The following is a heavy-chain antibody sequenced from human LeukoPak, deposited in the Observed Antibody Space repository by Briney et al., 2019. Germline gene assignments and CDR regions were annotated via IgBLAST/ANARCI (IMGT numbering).Heavy chain of an antibody. Sequence: GGSLRLSCAASGFTFSSYAMSWVRQAPGKGLEWVSAISGSGGGTYYADSVKGRFTISRDNSKNTLYLQMNSLRAEDTAVYYCAPDFWSGYFFGAFDIWGQGTMVTVSS. CDR1: GFTFSSYA. V-gene: IGHV3-23*01. CDR3: APDFWSGYFFGAFDI. J-gene: IGHJ3*02. D-gene: IGHD3-3*01. CDR2: ISGSGGGT.